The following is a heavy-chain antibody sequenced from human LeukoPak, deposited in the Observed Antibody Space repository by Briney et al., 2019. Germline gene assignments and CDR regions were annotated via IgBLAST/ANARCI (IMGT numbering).Heavy chain of an antibody. J-gene: IGHJ6*03. CDR2: INWNGGST. CDR3: ARAPAIAARPDYYYYYMDV. CDR1: GFTFDDYG. D-gene: IGHD6-6*01. Sequence: PGGSLRLSCAASGFTFDDYGMSWVRQAPGKGLEWVSGINWNGGSTGYADSVKGRFTISRDNAKNSLYLQMNSLRAEDTALYYCARAPAIAARPDYYYYYMDVWGKGTTVTVSS. V-gene: IGHV3-20*04.